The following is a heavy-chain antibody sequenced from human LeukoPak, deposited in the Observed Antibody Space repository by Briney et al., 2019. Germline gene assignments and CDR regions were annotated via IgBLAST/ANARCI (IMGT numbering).Heavy chain of an antibody. Sequence: SVKVSCKASGGTFSSYAISWLRPAPGQGLEWMGGIIPIFGTANYAQKFQGRVTITAHESTRTAYMELSSLRSEDTAVYYCARERYYDILTGLFDYWGQGTLVTVSS. CDR3: ARERYYDILTGLFDY. CDR2: IIPIFGTA. J-gene: IGHJ4*02. D-gene: IGHD3-9*01. CDR1: GGTFSSYA. V-gene: IGHV1-69*13.